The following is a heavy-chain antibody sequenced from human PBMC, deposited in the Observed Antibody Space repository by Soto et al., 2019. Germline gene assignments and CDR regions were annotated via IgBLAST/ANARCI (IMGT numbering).Heavy chain of an antibody. CDR1: GFPSSSIS. J-gene: IGHJ4*02. Sequence: EVQLVESGGGLVKPGGSLDPSGQAFGFPSSSISLNWFRRAQGKGLEWVSSISSSSSYIYYADSVKGRFTISRDNAKNSLYLQMNSLRADDTAVYYCARPPNYYDSRGYYGYWGQGTLVTVSS. CDR2: ISSSSSYI. D-gene: IGHD3-22*01. CDR3: ARPPNYYDSRGYYGY. V-gene: IGHV3-21*01.